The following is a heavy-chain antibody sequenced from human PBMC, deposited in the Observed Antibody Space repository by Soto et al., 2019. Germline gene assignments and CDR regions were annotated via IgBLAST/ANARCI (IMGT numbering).Heavy chain of an antibody. D-gene: IGHD5-18*01. Sequence: GESLKISCSGSGYNFNTYWISWVRQMPGKGLEWLGIIYPGDFDTRYSQSFQCHLTMSVDKSINTAYLQWSSLQPSDTALYYCARLLAHSSGYQAFFDSWGPGTPVTVSS. V-gene: IGHV5-51*01. J-gene: IGHJ4*02. CDR1: GYNFNTYW. CDR2: IYPGDFDT. CDR3: ARLLAHSSGYQAFFDS.